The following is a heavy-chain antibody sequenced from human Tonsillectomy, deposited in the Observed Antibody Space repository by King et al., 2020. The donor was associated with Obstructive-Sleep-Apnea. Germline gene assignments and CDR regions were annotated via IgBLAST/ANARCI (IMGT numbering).Heavy chain of an antibody. CDR3: ARIGDSSGWYADYYYYGMDV. CDR1: GYSFTSYW. CDR2: IDPSDSYT. Sequence: VQLVESGAEVKNPGESLRISCKGSGYSFTSYWISWVRQMPGKGLEWMGRIDPSDSYTNYSPSFQGHVTISADKSISTAYLQWSSLKASDTAMYYCARIGDSSGWYADYYYYGMDVWGQGTTVTVSS. J-gene: IGHJ6*02. D-gene: IGHD6-19*01. V-gene: IGHV5-10-1*03.